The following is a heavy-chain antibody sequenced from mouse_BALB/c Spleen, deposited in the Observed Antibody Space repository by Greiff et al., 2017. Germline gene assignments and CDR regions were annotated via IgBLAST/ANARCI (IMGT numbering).Heavy chain of an antibody. V-gene: IGHV3-2*02. CDR1: GYSITSDYA. CDR3: ARGDYDIAY. Sequence: EVMLVESGPGLVKPSQSLSLTCTVTGYSITSDYAWNWIRQFPGNKLEWTGYISYSGSTSYNPSLKSRISITRDTSKNQFFLQLNSVTTEDTATYYCARGDYDIAYWGQGTLVTVSA. D-gene: IGHD2-4*01. CDR2: ISYSGST. J-gene: IGHJ3*01.